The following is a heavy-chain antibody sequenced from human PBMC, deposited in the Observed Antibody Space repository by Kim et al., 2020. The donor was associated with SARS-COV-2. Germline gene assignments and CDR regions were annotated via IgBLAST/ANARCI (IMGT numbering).Heavy chain of an antibody. CDR2: ITGSGGST. CDR3: AKDERIRYFDLDRAPDYFDY. J-gene: IGHJ4*02. CDR1: GFTFSSYA. Sequence: GGSLRLSCAASGFTFSSYAMSWVRQAPGKGLEWVSGITGSGGSTYYADSVKGRFTISRDNSKNTLFLQMNSLRAEDTAVYYCAKDERIRYFDLDRAPDYFDYWGQGTLVTVSS. V-gene: IGHV3-23*01. D-gene: IGHD3-9*01.